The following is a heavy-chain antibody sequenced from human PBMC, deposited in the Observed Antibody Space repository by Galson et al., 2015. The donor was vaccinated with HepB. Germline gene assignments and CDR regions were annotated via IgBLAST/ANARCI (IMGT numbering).Heavy chain of an antibody. CDR3: ARVKHSGSYQHNYYYYGMDV. J-gene: IGHJ6*02. V-gene: IGHV1-69*04. Sequence: SCKASGGTFSSYAISWVRQAPGQGLEWMGRIIPILGIANYAQKFQGRVTITADKSTSTAYMELSSLRSEDTAVYYCARVKHSGSYQHNYYYYGMDVWGQGTTVTVSS. CDR2: IIPILGIA. D-gene: IGHD1-26*01. CDR1: GGTFSSYA.